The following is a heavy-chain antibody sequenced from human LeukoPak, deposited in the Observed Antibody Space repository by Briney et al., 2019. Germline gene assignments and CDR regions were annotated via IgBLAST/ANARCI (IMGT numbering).Heavy chain of an antibody. CDR1: GYTFTGYY. Sequence: GASVKVSCKASGYTFTGYYMHWVRQAPGQGLEWMGLINPNSGCTNYAQKFQGRVTMTRDTSISTAYMELSRLRSDDTAVYYCARDLPFDVVTAIDIWGQGTMVTVSS. D-gene: IGHD2-21*02. CDR3: ARDLPFDVVTAIDI. J-gene: IGHJ3*02. CDR2: INPNSGCT. V-gene: IGHV1-2*02.